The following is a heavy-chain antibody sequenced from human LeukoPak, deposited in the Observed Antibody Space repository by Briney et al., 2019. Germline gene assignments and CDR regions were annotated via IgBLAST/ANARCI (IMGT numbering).Heavy chain of an antibody. D-gene: IGHD3-10*01. CDR3: ARGRLTDYYGSGSYHHCYYGMDV. J-gene: IGHJ6*02. CDR2: MNPNSGNA. V-gene: IGHV1-8*01. Sequence: VASVKVSCKASGYTFTSYDINWVRQATGQGLEWMGWMNPNSGNAGYAQKFQGRVTMTRNTSISTAYMELSSLRSEDTAVYYCARGRLTDYYGSGSYHHCYYGMDVWGQGTTVTVSS. CDR1: GYTFTSYD.